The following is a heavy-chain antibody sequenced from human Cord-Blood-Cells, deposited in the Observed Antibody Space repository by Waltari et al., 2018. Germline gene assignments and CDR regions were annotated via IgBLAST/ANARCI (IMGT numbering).Heavy chain of an antibody. CDR2: IYHSGGT. CDR3: ARSGVGFCGGDCYWFDY. D-gene: IGHD2-21*01. Sequence: QVQLQESGPGLVKPSETLSLTCAVSGYSISSGYYWGWIRQPPGKGLEWIGSIYHSGGTTDNPSLRSRVTISVDTSKNQFALKLSSVTAADTAVYYCARSGVGFCGGDCYWFDYWGQGTLVTVSS. V-gene: IGHV4-38-2*01. J-gene: IGHJ4*02. CDR1: GYSISSGYY.